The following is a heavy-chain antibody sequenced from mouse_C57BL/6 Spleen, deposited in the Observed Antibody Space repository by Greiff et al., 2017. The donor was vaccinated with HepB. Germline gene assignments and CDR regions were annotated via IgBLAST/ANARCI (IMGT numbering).Heavy chain of an antibody. CDR2: IHPNSCST. V-gene: IGHV1-64*01. Sequence: VQLQQPGAELVKPGASVKLSCKASGYTFTSYWMHWVKQRPGQGLEWIGMIHPNSCSTNYNEKFKSKATLTVDKSSSTAYMQLSSLTSEDSAVYYCARSIPHYYGSSFYYAMDYWGQGTSVTVSS. D-gene: IGHD1-1*01. CDR3: ARSIPHYYGSSFYYAMDY. J-gene: IGHJ4*01. CDR1: GYTFTSYW.